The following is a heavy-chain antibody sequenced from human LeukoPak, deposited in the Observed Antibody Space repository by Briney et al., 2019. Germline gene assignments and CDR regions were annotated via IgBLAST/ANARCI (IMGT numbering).Heavy chain of an antibody. J-gene: IGHJ6*04. Sequence: GGSLRLSCAASGFTFSSYGMSWVRQAPGKGLEWVSAISGSGGSTNYGDSVKGRFTISRDNSKNTLYLQMNSLRAEDTAVYYCAELGITMIGGVWGKGTTVTISS. CDR2: ISGSGGST. D-gene: IGHD3-10*02. V-gene: IGHV3-23*01. CDR1: GFTFSSYG. CDR3: AELGITMIGGV.